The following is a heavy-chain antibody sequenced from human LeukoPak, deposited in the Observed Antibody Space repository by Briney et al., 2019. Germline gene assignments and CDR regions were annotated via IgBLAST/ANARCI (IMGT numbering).Heavy chain of an antibody. CDR1: GDSISHYY. V-gene: IGHV4-59*01. D-gene: IGHD3-22*01. Sequence: SETLSLTCTVSGDSISHYYLSWIRQPPGKGLEWIGCIYYSGNTNYNPSLKSRITMSVDTSKNQVSLRLRSVTAADTAVYYCAREGMIGHHNWFDPWGQGTLVSVSS. CDR2: IYYSGNT. CDR3: AREGMIGHHNWFDP. J-gene: IGHJ5*02.